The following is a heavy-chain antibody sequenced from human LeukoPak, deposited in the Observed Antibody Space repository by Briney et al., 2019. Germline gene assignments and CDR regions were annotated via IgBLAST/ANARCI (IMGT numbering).Heavy chain of an antibody. CDR3: ARDAARQEWLVSSYYYYMDV. CDR1: GYTFTNYG. V-gene: IGHV1-8*02. Sequence: ASVKVSCKTYGYTFTNYGISWVRQAPGQGLEWMGWMNPNSGNTGYAQKFQGRVTMTRNTSISTAYMELSSLRSEDTAVYYCARDAARQEWLVSSYYYYMDVWGKGTTVTISS. J-gene: IGHJ6*03. CDR2: MNPNSGNT. D-gene: IGHD6-19*01.